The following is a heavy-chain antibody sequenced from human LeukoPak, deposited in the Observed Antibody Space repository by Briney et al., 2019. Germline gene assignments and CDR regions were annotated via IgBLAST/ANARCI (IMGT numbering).Heavy chain of an antibody. CDR1: GFTFIKYA. Sequence: GGSLRLSCAASGFTFIKYAMNWVRQAPGKGLEWVSTIAGSGGGTYYADSVKGRFTISRDNSKSTLFLLMNSLRPEDTAVYYCAKDLGDGLLPDYWGQGTLVTVSS. V-gene: IGHV3-23*01. CDR2: IAGSGGGT. J-gene: IGHJ4*02. D-gene: IGHD3/OR15-3a*01. CDR3: AKDLGDGLLPDY.